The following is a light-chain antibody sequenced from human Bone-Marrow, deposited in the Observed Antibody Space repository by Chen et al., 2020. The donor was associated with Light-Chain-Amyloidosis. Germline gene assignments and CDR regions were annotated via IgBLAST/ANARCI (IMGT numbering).Light chain of an antibody. Sequence: DVQMTQSPSSLSASVGDRVTITCRASQKIDTYLNWYQQRPGRAPKLLIYSVSRLQSGVPSRFSGSGSATQFTLTISSLQPEDFASYYCQQSFITTRTFGQGTRVE. CDR2: SVS. J-gene: IGKJ1*01. V-gene: IGKV1-39*01. CDR3: QQSFITTRT. CDR1: QKIDTY.